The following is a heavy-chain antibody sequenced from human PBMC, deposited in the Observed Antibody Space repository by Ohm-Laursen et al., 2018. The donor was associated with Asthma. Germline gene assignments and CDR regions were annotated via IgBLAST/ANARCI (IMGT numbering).Heavy chain of an antibody. D-gene: IGHD3-22*01. CDR3: ATEREFYDSSGYYNDYFDF. Sequence: GSLRLSCTASGFLFKNAWMTWVRQAPGKGLEWVGRIKSKTDGGTTDYAAPVKGRFTLSRHDSTNTVYLEMGSLKTEDTAVYYCATEREFYDSSGYYNDYFDFWGQGTLVTVSS. J-gene: IGHJ4*02. CDR1: GFLFKNAW. V-gene: IGHV3-15*01. CDR2: IKSKTDGGTT.